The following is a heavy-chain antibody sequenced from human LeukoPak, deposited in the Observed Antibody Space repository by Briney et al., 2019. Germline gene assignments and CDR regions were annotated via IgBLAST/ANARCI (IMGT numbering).Heavy chain of an antibody. CDR2: IYHSGST. V-gene: IGHV4-30-2*01. CDR1: GGSISSGGYS. Sequence: SETLSLTCAVSGGSISSGGYSWSWIRRPPGKGLEWIGYIYHSGSTYYNPSLKSRVTISVDRSKNQFSLKLSSVTAADTAVYYCARVRGVIPHSFDYWGQGTLVTVSS. CDR3: ARVRGVIPHSFDY. D-gene: IGHD3-10*01. J-gene: IGHJ4*02.